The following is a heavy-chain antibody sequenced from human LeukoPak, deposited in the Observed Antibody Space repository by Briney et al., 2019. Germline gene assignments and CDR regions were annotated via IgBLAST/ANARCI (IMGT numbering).Heavy chain of an antibody. CDR3: AALGGSIY. Sequence: QPGGSLRLSCAASGFTFSSYDVHWVRQATGRGLEWVPAMGTAGDTYYAGSVKGRFTISREDAKNSFYLQMNSLRAGDTAVYYCAALGGSIYWGQGTVVTVSS. CDR2: MGTAGDT. V-gene: IGHV3-13*01. J-gene: IGHJ4*02. D-gene: IGHD1-26*01. CDR1: GFTFSSYD.